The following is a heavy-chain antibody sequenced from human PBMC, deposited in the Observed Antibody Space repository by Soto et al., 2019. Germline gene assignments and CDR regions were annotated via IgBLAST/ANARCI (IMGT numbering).Heavy chain of an antibody. D-gene: IGHD2-2*01. J-gene: IGHJ4*02. CDR2: ISPSDDRT. Sequence: QVQSVQSGTEVKEPGASVKVSCKASGYTFTSYTIHWVRQAPGQGLEWTGIISPSDDRTNYAQKCQGRVTMTRDTTRCTVYMELSSLSFDDTCVYDCAIGFCGSRCYYFENWGQGNLIVFSS. CDR1: GYTFTSYT. CDR3: AIGFCGSRCYYFEN. V-gene: IGHV1-46*01.